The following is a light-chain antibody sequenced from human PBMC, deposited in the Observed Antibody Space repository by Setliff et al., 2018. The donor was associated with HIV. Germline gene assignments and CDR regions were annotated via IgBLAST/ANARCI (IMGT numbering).Light chain of an antibody. J-gene: IGLJ1*01. CDR1: GSDVGGYNY. CDR3: SSYAISNTLP. Sequence: QSVLTQPASVSGSPGQSITISCTGTGSDVGGYNYASWYQQHPGKAPKLIIYEVRNRPSGISNRFSGSKSGNTASLTISGLQAEDEADYYCSSYAISNTLPFGTGTKGTVL. CDR2: EVR. V-gene: IGLV2-14*01.